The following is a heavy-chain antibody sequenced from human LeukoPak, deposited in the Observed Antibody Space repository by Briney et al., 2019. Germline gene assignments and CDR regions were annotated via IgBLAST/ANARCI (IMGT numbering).Heavy chain of an antibody. CDR3: ARALRDTYNFILLGY. CDR2: IRTSPNNYAT. CDR1: GFTFSGSA. Sequence: GGSLKLSCAASGFTFSGSAIHWVRQASGKGLEWVGRIRTSPNNYATAYGASVKGRFTISRDDSNNTAFLQMNSLKTEDTALYYCARALRDTYNFILLGYWGQGNLVTVSS. J-gene: IGHJ4*02. D-gene: IGHD3-10*01. V-gene: IGHV3-73*01.